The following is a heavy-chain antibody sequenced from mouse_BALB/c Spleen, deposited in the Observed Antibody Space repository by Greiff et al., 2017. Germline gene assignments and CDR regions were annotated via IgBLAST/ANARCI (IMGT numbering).Heavy chain of an antibody. D-gene: IGHD2-3*01. V-gene: IGHV1S127*01. CDR1: GYTFTSYW. CDR2: IDPSNSET. Sequence: QVQLQQSGPELVRPGASVKMSCKASGYTFTSYWMHWVKQRPGQGLEWIGMIDPSNSETRLNQKFKDKATLNVDKSSNTAYMQLSSLTSEDSAVYYCEGGDDGYCVAWFAYWGQGTLVTVSA. CDR3: EGGDDGYCVAWFAY. J-gene: IGHJ3*01.